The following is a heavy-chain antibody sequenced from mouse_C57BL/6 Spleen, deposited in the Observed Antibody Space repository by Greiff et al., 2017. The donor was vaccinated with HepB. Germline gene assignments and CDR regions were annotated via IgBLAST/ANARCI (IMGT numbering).Heavy chain of an antibody. CDR3: ARYDYYGSWFAY. V-gene: IGHV1-61*01. CDR2: IYPSDSET. CDR1: GYTFTSYW. Sequence: QVQLQQPGAALVRPGSSVKLSCKASGYTFTSYWMDWVKQRPGQGLEWIGNIYPSDSETHYNQKFKDKATLTVDKSSSTAYMQLSSLTSEDSAVYYCARYDYYGSWFAYWGQGTLVTVSA. D-gene: IGHD1-1*01. J-gene: IGHJ3*01.